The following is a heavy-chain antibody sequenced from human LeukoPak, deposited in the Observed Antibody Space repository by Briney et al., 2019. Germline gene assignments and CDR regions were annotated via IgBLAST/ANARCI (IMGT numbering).Heavy chain of an antibody. V-gene: IGHV4-59*01. CDR2: IYYSGNT. Sequence: SQTLSLTCTVSGGSINSYYWSWIRQPPGKGLEWIGYIYYSGNTYYNPAFKSRVTISVDTSENQFSLKLSSVTAADTAVYYCARAVVEMASMIDYWGQGIVVSVSS. D-gene: IGHD5-24*01. J-gene: IGHJ4*02. CDR3: ARAVVEMASMIDY. CDR1: GGSINSYY.